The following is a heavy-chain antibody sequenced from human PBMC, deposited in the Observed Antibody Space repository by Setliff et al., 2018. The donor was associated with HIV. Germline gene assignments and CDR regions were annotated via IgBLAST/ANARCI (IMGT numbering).Heavy chain of an antibody. CDR1: GGPFTSSS. CDR3: ARWGDYDSSGYYVT. J-gene: IGHJ4*02. D-gene: IGHD3-22*01. CDR2: IIPILGVP. V-gene: IGHV1-69*02. Sequence: SVKVSCKASGGPFTSSSIGWVRQAPGQGLEWMGRIIPILGVPRYAQKFQGRVTITADKSTSTSYMHLSSLRAEDTAVYFCARWGDYDSSGYYVTWGQGSLVTVSS.